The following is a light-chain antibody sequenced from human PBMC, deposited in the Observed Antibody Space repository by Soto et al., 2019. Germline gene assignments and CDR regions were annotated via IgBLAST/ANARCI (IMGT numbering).Light chain of an antibody. CDR2: LGS. J-gene: IGKJ3*01. V-gene: IGKV2-28*01. Sequence: DIVLPQSPLSLAVTPGEPASISCRSSQSLLHGNGYNYLDWYLQKPGQSPQLLIYLGSNRASGVPDRVSGRGSGTDFTLRISRVEAEDVGVYDGMESLQTSFTFGPGTKVDLK. CDR1: QSLLHGNGYNY. CDR3: MESLQTSFT.